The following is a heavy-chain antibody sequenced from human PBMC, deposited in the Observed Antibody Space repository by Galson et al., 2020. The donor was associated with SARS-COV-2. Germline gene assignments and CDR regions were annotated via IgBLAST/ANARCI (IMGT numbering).Heavy chain of an antibody. CDR1: GGSISSSSYY. Sequence: SETLSLTCTVSGGSISSSSYYWGWIRQPPGKGLEWIGRSDYSGNTHYTPSLQSRVTISVDTSKNQFSLKVNSVTAADTAVYYCARVVVFGVVILGVNWFDPWGQGTLVTVSS. D-gene: IGHD3-3*01. J-gene: IGHJ5*02. CDR3: ARVVVFGVVILGVNWFDP. CDR2: SDYSGNT. V-gene: IGHV4-39*07.